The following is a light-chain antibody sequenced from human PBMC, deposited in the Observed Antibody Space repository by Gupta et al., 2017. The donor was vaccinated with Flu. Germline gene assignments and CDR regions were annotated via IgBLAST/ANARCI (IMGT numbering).Light chain of an antibody. CDR2: RAA. Sequence: LVWYQQRHGQAPRLLITRAAIRATDIPPRFSGSGFGTKFILTIDNLQSEDCAIYYCQHYYSWSPAAAFGQGTKLEIK. J-gene: IGKJ2*01. V-gene: IGKV3-15*01. CDR3: QHYYSWSPAAA.